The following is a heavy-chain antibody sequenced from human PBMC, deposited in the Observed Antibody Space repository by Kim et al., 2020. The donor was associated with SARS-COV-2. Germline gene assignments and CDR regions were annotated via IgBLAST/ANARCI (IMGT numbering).Heavy chain of an antibody. V-gene: IGHV2-5*02. CDR1: GFSFDNLGVG. CDR3: AGFGELSYNTYGLHV. CDR2: IYWDEDK. D-gene: IGHD3-10*01. J-gene: IGHJ6*02. Sequence: SGPTLVKPTQTLTLTCTFSGFSFDNLGVGVGWIRQCPGKALEWLALIYWDEDKRYSPSLKNRLTISQDTSKHQVVLAMANMDPLDTGTYYCAGFGELSYNTYGLHVWGQGTTVTVS.